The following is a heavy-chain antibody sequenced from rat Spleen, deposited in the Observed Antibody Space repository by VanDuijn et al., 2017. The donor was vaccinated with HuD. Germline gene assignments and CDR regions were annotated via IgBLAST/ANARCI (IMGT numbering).Heavy chain of an antibody. V-gene: IGHV5-19*01. CDR3: ARRDYPGTPWDF. J-gene: IGHJ2*01. CDR1: GFTFSNSG. D-gene: IGHD1-4*01. CDR2: ISPSGVT. Sequence: EVQLVESGGGLVKPGRSLKVSCVASGFTFSNSGMHWIRQAPTKGLEWVSSISPSGVTYYRDSVKGRFTISRDNAKSSLYLQMDNLRSEDTATYYCARRDYPGTPWDFWGQGVMVTVSS.